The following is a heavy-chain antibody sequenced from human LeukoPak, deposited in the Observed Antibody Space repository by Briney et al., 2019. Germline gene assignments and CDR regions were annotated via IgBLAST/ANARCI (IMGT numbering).Heavy chain of an antibody. CDR1: GGSISSYY. CDR3: ARVPLSCGGDCYSEAFYFDY. CDR2: IYYSGCT. J-gene: IGHJ4*02. D-gene: IGHD2-21*02. Sequence: SETLSLTCTVSGGSISSYYWSWIRQPPGKGLGWIGYIYYSGCTNYNPSLKSRVTISVDTSKNQFSLKLSSVTAADTAVYYCARVPLSCGGDCYSEAFYFDYWGQGTLVTVSS. V-gene: IGHV4-59*01.